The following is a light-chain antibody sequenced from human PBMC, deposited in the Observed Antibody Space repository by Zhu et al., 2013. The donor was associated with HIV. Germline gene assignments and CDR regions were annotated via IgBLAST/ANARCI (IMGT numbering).Light chain of an antibody. Sequence: QSVLTQPPSASGTPGQRVTISCSGSSSNIGSNTVNWYQQLPGTAPKLLIYAGVTDRFSGSKSDTSASLAISGLQSEDEADYYCAAWDDSLTGYVFGTGTKVTVL. CDR1: SSNIGSNT. CDR3: AAWDDSLTGYV. J-gene: IGLJ1*01. V-gene: IGLV1-44*01.